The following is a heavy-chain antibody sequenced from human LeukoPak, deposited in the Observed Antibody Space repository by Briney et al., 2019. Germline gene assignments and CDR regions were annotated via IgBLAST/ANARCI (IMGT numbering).Heavy chain of an antibody. CDR3: ARGGFNMVRGVIIPSNSYFYYMDI. J-gene: IGHJ6*03. Sequence: GESLRLSCAASGFTFSAYSMNWVRQAPGKGLEWVSSITSGDFAYFADALKGRFTISRDNAKSSLYLQMNSLRADDTAVYYCARGGFNMVRGVIIPSNSYFYYMDIWGKGTTVTVSS. CDR2: ITSGDFA. CDR1: GFTFSAYS. D-gene: IGHD3-10*01. V-gene: IGHV3-69-1*01.